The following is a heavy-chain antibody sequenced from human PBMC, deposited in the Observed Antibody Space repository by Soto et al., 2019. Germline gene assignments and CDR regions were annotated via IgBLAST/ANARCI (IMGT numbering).Heavy chain of an antibody. J-gene: IGHJ4*02. CDR2: ISSSSSYI. CDR1: GFTFSSYS. D-gene: IGHD3-10*01. Sequence: EVQLVESGGGLVKPGGSLRLSCAASGFTFSSYSMNWVRQVPGKGLEWVSSISSSSSYIYYADSVKGRFTISRDNAKNSLYLQMNSLRAEDTAVYYWARETYYYGSGNLGYWGQGTLVTVSS. CDR3: ARETYYYGSGNLGY. V-gene: IGHV3-21*01.